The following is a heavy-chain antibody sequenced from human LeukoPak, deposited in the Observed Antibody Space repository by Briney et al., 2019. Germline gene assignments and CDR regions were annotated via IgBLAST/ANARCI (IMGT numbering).Heavy chain of an antibody. CDR1: GYTFTSYY. V-gene: IGHV1-46*01. J-gene: IGHJ4*02. Sequence: ASVKVSCKASGYTFTSYYMHWVRQAPGQGLEWMGIINPSGGSTSYAQKFQGRVTMTRDTSTSTVYMELSSLRSEDTAVYYCAREGFYGDSISQYYFDYWGQGTLVTVSS. CDR2: INPSGGST. D-gene: IGHD4-17*01. CDR3: AREGFYGDSISQYYFDY.